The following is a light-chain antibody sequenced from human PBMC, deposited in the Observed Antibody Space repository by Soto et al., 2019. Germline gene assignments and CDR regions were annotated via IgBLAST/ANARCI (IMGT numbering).Light chain of an antibody. Sequence: DIVMTQSPDPLAVSLGERATIKCKSSRSVLYSSNTKNYLAWYQHKPGQPPKLLFYWASARESGVPDRFSGGGSGTDFTLTINSLQAEDVAVYYCQQYYSTPYTFGQGTKLEIK. J-gene: IGKJ2*01. CDR1: RSVLYSSNTKNY. CDR3: QQYYSTPYT. CDR2: WAS. V-gene: IGKV4-1*01.